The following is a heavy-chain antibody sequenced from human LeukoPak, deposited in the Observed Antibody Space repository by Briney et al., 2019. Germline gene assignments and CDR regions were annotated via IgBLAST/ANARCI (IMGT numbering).Heavy chain of an antibody. D-gene: IGHD1-20*01. CDR2: IYYSGST. V-gene: IGHV4-39*07. CDR3: ARGRYNWNYVDY. J-gene: IGHJ4*02. Sequence: SETLSLTWTVSGGSISSSSYYWGWIRQPPGKGLEWIGSIYYSGSTYYNPSLKSRVTISVDTSKNQFSLKLSSVTAADTAVYYCARGRYNWNYVDYWGQGTLVTVSS. CDR1: GGSISSSSYY.